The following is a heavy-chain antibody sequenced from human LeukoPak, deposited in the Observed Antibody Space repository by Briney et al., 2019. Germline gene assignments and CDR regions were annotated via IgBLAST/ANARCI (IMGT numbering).Heavy chain of an antibody. Sequence: SETLSLTCTVSGGSIRSTSYYWGWIRQPPGKGLEWLGSVHHSGSTYDNPSLKSRVTISVDTSKNQFSLKLISVTAADTAVYYCARRSTVAGRGRFDPWGQGTLVTVST. CDR2: VHHSGST. D-gene: IGHD6-19*01. V-gene: IGHV4-39*01. J-gene: IGHJ5*02. CDR1: GGSIRSTSYY. CDR3: ARRSTVAGRGRFDP.